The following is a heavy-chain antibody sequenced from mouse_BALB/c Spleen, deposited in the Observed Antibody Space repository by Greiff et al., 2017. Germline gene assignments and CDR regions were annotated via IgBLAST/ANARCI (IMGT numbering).Heavy chain of an antibody. CDR2: IWAGGNT. Sequence: VQLVESGPGLVAPSQSLSITCTVSGFSLTSYGVHWVRQPPGKGLEWLGVIWAGGNTNNNSALMSRLSINKDNSKNQVFLKMNSLQTDDTAMYYCAGEINSFDYWGQGTTLTVSA. J-gene: IGHJ2*01. CDR3: AGEINSFDY. V-gene: IGHV2-9*02. CDR1: GFSLTSYG. D-gene: IGHD1-3*01.